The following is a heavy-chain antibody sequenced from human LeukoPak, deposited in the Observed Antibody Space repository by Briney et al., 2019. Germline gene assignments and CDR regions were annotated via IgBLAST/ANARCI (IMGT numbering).Heavy chain of an antibody. CDR2: ISVYNGNT. J-gene: IGHJ3*02. CDR3: AREVMLYYYDSSGYSPFDAFDI. CDR1: GYTFTSYG. D-gene: IGHD3-22*01. Sequence: ASVKVSCKASGYTFTSYGISWVRQAPGQGLEWMGWISVYNGNTNYAQKLQGRVTMTTDTSTSTAYMELRSLRSDDTAVYYCAREVMLYYYDSSGYSPFDAFDIWGQGTMVTVSS. V-gene: IGHV1-18*01.